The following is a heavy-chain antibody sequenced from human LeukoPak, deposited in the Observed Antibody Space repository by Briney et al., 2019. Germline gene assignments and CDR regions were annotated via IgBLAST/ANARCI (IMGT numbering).Heavy chain of an antibody. J-gene: IGHJ4*02. CDR1: GGSISSYY. Sequence: SETLSLTCTVSGGSISSYYWSWIRQPPGKGLEWIGYIYYSGSTNYNPSLKSRVTISVDTSKNQFSLKLSSVTAADTAVYYCARSYYDFWSGYSRYWGQGTLVTVSS. CDR3: ARSYYDFWSGYSRY. V-gene: IGHV4-59*01. CDR2: IYYSGST. D-gene: IGHD3-3*01.